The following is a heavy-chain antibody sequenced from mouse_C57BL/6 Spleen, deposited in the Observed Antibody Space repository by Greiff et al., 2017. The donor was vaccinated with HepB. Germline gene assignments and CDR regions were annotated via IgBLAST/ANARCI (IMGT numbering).Heavy chain of an antibody. D-gene: IGHD1-1*01. CDR2: IDPEDGDT. Sequence: EVQLQQSGAELVRPGASVKLSCTASGFNIKDYYMHWVKQRPEQGLEWIGRIDPEDGDTEYAPKFQGKATMTADTSSNTAYLQLSSLTSEDTAVYYCTLSGSSYYFDYWGQGTTLTVSS. J-gene: IGHJ2*01. CDR3: TLSGSSYYFDY. CDR1: GFNIKDYY. V-gene: IGHV14-1*01.